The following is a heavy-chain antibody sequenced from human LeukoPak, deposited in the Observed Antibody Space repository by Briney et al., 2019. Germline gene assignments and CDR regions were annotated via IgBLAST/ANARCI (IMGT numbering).Heavy chain of an antibody. CDR3: AKSSGFSYGSIDY. CDR1: GFTFSSYA. V-gene: IGHV3-23*01. J-gene: IGHJ4*02. Sequence: SGGTLSFSCAASGFTFSSYAMSWVPQAPGNGLVWVSAISGSGGSTYYADSGKGRFTISESKSKNTLYLQMNSLRAEDTAVYYCAKSSGFSYGSIDYWGQGTLVTVSS. D-gene: IGHD5-18*01. CDR2: ISGSGGST.